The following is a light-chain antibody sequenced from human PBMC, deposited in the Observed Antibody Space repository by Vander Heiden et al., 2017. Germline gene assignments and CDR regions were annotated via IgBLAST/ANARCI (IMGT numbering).Light chain of an antibody. J-gene: IGKJ4*01. CDR1: QSVSSN. CDR3: QQYHNWPPFT. Sequence: EIVMTQSPATLSVSPGDTAILTCRARQSVSSNLAWYQQKPGQAPRQLVYGASARAAGIPPRFSGSGSGTTYTLTISSLQSEDFAVYYCQQYHNWPPFTFGGGTKVE. V-gene: IGKV3-15*01. CDR2: GAS.